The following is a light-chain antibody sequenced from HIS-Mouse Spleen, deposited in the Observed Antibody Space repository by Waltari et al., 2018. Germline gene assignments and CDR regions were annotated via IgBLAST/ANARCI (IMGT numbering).Light chain of an antibody. CDR1: ALPKHY. J-gene: IGLJ2*01. CDR3: QSADSSGTYQDVV. Sequence: SYELTQPPSVSVSPGQTARITCSGVALPKHYAYWSQQLPGQAPVLVIYKDSERPSGIPERFSGSSSGTTVTLTISGVQAEDEADYYCQSADSSGTYQDVVFGGGTKLTVL. V-gene: IGLV3-25*03. CDR2: KDS.